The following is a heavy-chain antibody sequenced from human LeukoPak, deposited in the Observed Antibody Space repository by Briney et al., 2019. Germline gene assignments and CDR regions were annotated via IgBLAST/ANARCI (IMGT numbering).Heavy chain of an antibody. Sequence: PGGSLRLSCAASGFTFSSYGMSWVRQAPGKGLEWVSAFSGGGSSTFYADSVKGRFTISRDNSKNTLYLQMNSLRAEDTAVYYCARERRDGYKVYFDYWGQGTLVTVSS. J-gene: IGHJ4*02. CDR2: FSGGGSST. D-gene: IGHD5-24*01. CDR1: GFTFSSYG. CDR3: ARERRDGYKVYFDY. V-gene: IGHV3-23*01.